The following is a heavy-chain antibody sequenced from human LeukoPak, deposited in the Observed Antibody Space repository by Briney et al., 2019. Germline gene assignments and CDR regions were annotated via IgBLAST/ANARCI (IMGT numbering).Heavy chain of an antibody. CDR2: IKQDGTEK. CDR1: GFTFTTYW. V-gene: IGHV3-7*01. CDR3: VGGDY. Sequence: GESLRLSCAASGFTFTTYWLGWVRQPPGKGLEWVANIKQDGTEKYYVDSVKGRFTISRDNAKNSLYLLMNTLRVEDTAVYYCVGGDYWGQGTLVTVSS. J-gene: IGHJ4*02.